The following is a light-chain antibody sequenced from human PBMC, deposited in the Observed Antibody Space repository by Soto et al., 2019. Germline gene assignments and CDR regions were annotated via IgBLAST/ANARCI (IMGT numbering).Light chain of an antibody. CDR1: QSVSSY. CDR3: QQYNSYVWT. J-gene: IGKJ1*01. Sequence: EIVLTQSPATLSLSPGERATLSCRASQSVSSYLAWYQQKPCQPPRLLIYEASTRVTGIPDKISGSGSGTDFTLTISSLEPEDFATYYCQQYNSYVWTFGQGTKVDIK. CDR2: EAS. V-gene: IGKV3-11*01.